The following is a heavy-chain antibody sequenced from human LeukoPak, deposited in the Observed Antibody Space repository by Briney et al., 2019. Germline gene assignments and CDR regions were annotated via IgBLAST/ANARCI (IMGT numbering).Heavy chain of an antibody. Sequence: GGSLRLSCAASGFTFSSYATHWVRQAPGKGLEWVSFIYSGGNTHNSDSVKGRFTISRDNSKNTLYLQMNTLRAEDTAVYYCARRAGDYSHPYDYWGQGTLVTVSS. CDR2: IYSGGNT. CDR1: GFTFSSYA. CDR3: ARRAGDYSHPYDY. V-gene: IGHV3-53*01. D-gene: IGHD3-22*01. J-gene: IGHJ4*02.